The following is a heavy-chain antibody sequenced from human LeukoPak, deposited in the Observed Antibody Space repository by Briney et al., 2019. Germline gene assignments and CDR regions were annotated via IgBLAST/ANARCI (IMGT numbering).Heavy chain of an antibody. Sequence: GRSLRLSCAASGFTFSSYAMHWVRQAPGKGLEWVAVISYDGSNKYYADSVKGRFTISRDNSKNALYLQMNSLRAEDTAVYYCAREIRDGYNIDAFDIWGQGTMVTVSS. CDR3: AREIRDGYNIDAFDI. CDR1: GFTFSSYA. J-gene: IGHJ3*02. D-gene: IGHD5-24*01. V-gene: IGHV3-30*04. CDR2: ISYDGSNK.